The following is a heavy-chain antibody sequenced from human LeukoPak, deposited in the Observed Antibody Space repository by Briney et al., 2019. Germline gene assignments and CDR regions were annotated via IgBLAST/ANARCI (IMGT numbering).Heavy chain of an antibody. V-gene: IGHV4-38-2*01. CDR1: GYSISSGYY. CDR2: IYHSGST. D-gene: IGHD3-3*01. CDR3: ARHGLLEWLLWRD. Sequence: SETLSLTXAVSGYSISSGYYWGWIRQPPGKGLEWIESIYHSGSTYYNPPVKSRVTISVDTSKNQFSLKLSSVTAADTAVYYCARHGLLEWLLWRDWGQGTLVTVSS. J-gene: IGHJ4*02.